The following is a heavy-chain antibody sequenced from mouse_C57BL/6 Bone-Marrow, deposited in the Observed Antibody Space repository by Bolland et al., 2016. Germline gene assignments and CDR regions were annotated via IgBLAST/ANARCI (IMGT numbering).Heavy chain of an antibody. J-gene: IGHJ3*01. Sequence: STYYPDTMERRFIISRDNTKKTLYLQMSSLRSEDTALYYCARQDGYDGFAYWGQGTLV. V-gene: IGHV5-2*01. D-gene: IGHD2-2*01. CDR2: ST. CDR3: ARQDGYDGFAY.